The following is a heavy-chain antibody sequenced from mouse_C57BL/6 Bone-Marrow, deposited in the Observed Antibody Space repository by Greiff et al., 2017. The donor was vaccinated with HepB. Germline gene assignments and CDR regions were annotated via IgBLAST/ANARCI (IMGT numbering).Heavy chain of an antibody. CDR3: ARKDYDGDWFAY. CDR2: INPNNGGT. V-gene: IGHV1-26*01. D-gene: IGHD2-4*01. Sequence: EVKLQQSGPELVKPGASVKISCKASGYTFTDYYMNWVKQSHGKSLEWIGDINPNNGGTSYNQKFKGKATLTVDKSSSTAYMELRSLTSEDSAVYYCARKDYDGDWFAYWGQGTLVTVSA. CDR1: GYTFTDYY. J-gene: IGHJ3*01.